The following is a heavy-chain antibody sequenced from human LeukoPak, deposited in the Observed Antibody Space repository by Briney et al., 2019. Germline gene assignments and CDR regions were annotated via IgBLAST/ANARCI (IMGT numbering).Heavy chain of an antibody. D-gene: IGHD4-17*01. V-gene: IGHV1-46*01. J-gene: IGHJ6*02. CDR1: GYSFTSYY. CDR2: INPSGGST. CDR3: ASRTSDYPPRYYYYGMDV. Sequence: ASVKVSCKASGYSFTSYYMHWVRQAPGQGLEWMGIINPSGGSTSYAQKFQGRVTMTRDTSTSTVYMELSSLRSEDTAVYYCASRTSDYPPRYYYYGMDVWGQGTTVTVSS.